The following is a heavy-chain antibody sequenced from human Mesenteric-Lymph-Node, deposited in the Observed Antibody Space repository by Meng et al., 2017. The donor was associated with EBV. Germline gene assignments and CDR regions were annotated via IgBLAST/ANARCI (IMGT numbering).Heavy chain of an antibody. CDR2: IYWDDDK. CDR3: AHKVDSGWFDP. Sequence: QITLKESGPTLVKPTQTLTLTCTFSGFSLSTNGVGGGWIRQPPGKALEWLALIYWDDDKRYSPSLKNRLTITKATSINQLVLTMTNMDPADTATYYCAHKVDSGWFDPWGQGPLVTVYS. J-gene: IGHJ5*02. D-gene: IGHD3-3*01. CDR1: GFSLSTNGVG. V-gene: IGHV2-5*02.